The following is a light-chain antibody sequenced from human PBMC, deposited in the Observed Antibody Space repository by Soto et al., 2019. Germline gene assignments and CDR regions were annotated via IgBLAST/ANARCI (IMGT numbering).Light chain of an antibody. J-gene: IGLJ1*01. Sequence: QSALTQPASVSGSPGQSITISCTGTSSDVGGSTYVSWYQQHPGKAPKLMIYEVTNRPSEVSTRFSGSKSGNTASLTISGLQSEDEADYYCSSYAISSTPWVFGTGTKVTVL. CDR1: SSDVGGSTY. V-gene: IGLV2-14*01. CDR3: SSYAISSTPWV. CDR2: EVT.